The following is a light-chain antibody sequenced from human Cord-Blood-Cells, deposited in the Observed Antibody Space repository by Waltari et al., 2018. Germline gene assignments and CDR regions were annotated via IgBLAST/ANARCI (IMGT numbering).Light chain of an antibody. V-gene: IGLV2-8*01. CDR2: EVS. Sequence: QSALTQPPSASGSPGQSVTISCNGTSSHVGGYNYVSWYQPHPGKAPKRMIYEVSKRPSGVPDRFSGSKSGNTASLTVSGLQAEDEADYYCSSYAGSNNLVFGGGTKLTVL. J-gene: IGLJ3*02. CDR3: SSYAGSNNLV. CDR1: SSHVGGYNY.